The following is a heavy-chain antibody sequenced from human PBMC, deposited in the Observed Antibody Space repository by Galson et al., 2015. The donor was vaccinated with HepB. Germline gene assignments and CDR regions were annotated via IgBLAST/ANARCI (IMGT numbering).Heavy chain of an antibody. D-gene: IGHD6-25*01. J-gene: IGHJ4*02. CDR2: INVGNGNT. Sequence: SVKVSCKASGYTYTMYAMHWVRQAPGQRPEWMGWINVGNGNTKYSQKFQGRVTITRDTSASTAYMELGSLKSEDTAVYYFARSGRFGIAAADHGLYWGQGTLVTVSS. V-gene: IGHV1-3*01. CDR3: ARSGRFGIAAADHGLY. CDR1: GYTYTMYA.